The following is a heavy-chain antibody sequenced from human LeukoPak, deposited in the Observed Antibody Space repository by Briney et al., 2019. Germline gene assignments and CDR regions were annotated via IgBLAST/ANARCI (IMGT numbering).Heavy chain of an antibody. CDR1: GYTFTSYY. D-gene: IGHD3-3*01. V-gene: IGHV7-4-1*02. CDR2: IDTNTGNP. CDR3: AREDFWSGYSVGY. J-gene: IGHJ4*02. Sequence: ASVKVSCKASGYTFTSYYMHWVRQAPGQGLEWMGWIDTNTGNPTYAQGFTGRFVFSLDTSVTTVYLQVSSLKAEDTAVYFCAREDFWSGYSVGYWGQGTLVTVSS.